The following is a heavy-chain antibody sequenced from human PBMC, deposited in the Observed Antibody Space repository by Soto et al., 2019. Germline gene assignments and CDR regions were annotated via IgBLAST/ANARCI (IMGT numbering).Heavy chain of an antibody. Sequence: GGSLRLSCAASGFTFSSYGMHWVRQAPGKGLECVAVISYDGSNKYYADSVKGRFTISRDNSKNTLYLQMNSLRAEDTAVYYCAKDLDALRTKKYGMDVWGQGTTVTVSS. CDR1: GFTFSSYG. CDR2: ISYDGSNK. CDR3: AKDLDALRTKKYGMDV. V-gene: IGHV3-30*18. D-gene: IGHD2-2*01. J-gene: IGHJ6*02.